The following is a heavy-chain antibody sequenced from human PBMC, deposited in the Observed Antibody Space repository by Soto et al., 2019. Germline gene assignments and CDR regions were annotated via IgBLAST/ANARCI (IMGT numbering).Heavy chain of an antibody. J-gene: IGHJ4*02. V-gene: IGHV3-23*01. CDR2: ISGSGGST. D-gene: IGHD5-12*01. CDR3: AKDLGETGYSGYEDY. Sequence: EVQLLESGGGLVQPGGSLRLSCAASGFTFSSYAMSWVRQAPGKGLEWVSAISGSGGSTYYADSVKGRFTISRDNSKNTPYLQMNSLRAEDTAVYYCAKDLGETGYSGYEDYWGQGTLVTVSS. CDR1: GFTFSSYA.